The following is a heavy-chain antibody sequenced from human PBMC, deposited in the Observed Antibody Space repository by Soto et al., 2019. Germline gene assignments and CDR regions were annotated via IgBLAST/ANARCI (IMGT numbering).Heavy chain of an antibody. CDR3: PHRLANPDSLDY. V-gene: IGHV2-5*02. D-gene: IGHD3-22*01. CDR1: GFSLSTSGVS. J-gene: IGHJ4*02. Sequence: QITLKESGPTLVKPTQTLTLTCTFSGFSLSTSGVSVGWIRQPPEKALEWLALIYWDDDKRYSPSLKSRLTTTKDPSKTQVALTMTNMDPVDTPTYYCPHRLANPDSLDYWGREPLVTVSS. CDR2: IYWDDDK.